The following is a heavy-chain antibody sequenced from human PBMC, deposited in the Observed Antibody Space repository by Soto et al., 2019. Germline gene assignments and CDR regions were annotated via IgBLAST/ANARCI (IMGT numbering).Heavy chain of an antibody. CDR3: AKAIGYCSGGSCPYGMDV. CDR1: GVTFSSYA. J-gene: IGHJ6*02. D-gene: IGHD2-15*01. Sequence: XGSLILSCAASGVTFSSYAMGRVRQAPGKGLEWVSAISGSGGSTYYADSVKGRFTISRDNSKNTLYLQMNSLRAEDTAVYYCAKAIGYCSGGSCPYGMDVWGQGTTVTVSS. V-gene: IGHV3-23*01. CDR2: ISGSGGST.